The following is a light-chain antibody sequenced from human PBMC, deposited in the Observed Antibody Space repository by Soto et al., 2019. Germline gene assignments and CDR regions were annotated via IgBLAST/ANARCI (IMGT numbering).Light chain of an antibody. CDR2: EVN. CDR3: SSYAGYSNLV. J-gene: IGLJ2*01. V-gene: IGLV2-8*01. Sequence: QSVLTQPPSASGSPGQSVTISCTGTSSDVGDYHYVSWYQQHPGKAPKLMIYEVNKRPSGVPDRFSGSKSGNTVSLTVSGLQAEDEADYYCSSYAGYSNLVFGGGTKVTVL. CDR1: SSDVGDYHY.